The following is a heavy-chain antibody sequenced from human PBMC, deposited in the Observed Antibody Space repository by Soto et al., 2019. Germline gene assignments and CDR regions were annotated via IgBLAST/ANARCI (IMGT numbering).Heavy chain of an antibody. D-gene: IGHD2-2*01. Sequence: ASETLSRTWTVSGASISRYYWSWIGQPAGKLLEWIGRIYTSGRTNYNPALKSRVNMSVDTSKNQFSLKLSSVTAADTAVYYCARVGVVVPAATMGHYYYGMDVWGQGTTVTVSS. V-gene: IGHV4-4*07. CDR1: GASISRYY. J-gene: IGHJ6*02. CDR3: ARVGVVVPAATMGHYYYGMDV. CDR2: IYTSGRT.